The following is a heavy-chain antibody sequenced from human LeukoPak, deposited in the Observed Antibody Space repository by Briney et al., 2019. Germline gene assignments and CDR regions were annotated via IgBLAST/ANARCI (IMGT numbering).Heavy chain of an antibody. Sequence: GGSLRLSCAASGFTFSSSAMPWVRQAPDKGLEWVAVISYDGSNKYYADSVKGRYTISRDNSKNTLYLQMNSLRADDTAVYYCARDRDSSGWYEGFDYWGQGTLVTVSS. J-gene: IGHJ4*02. D-gene: IGHD6-19*01. CDR2: ISYDGSNK. V-gene: IGHV3-30-3*01. CDR1: GFTFSSSA. CDR3: ARDRDSSGWYEGFDY.